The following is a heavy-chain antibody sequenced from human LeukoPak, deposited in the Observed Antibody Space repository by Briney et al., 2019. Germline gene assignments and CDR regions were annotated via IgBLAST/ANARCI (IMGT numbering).Heavy chain of an antibody. CDR3: ARDGGNGVYYFDY. D-gene: IGHD2-15*01. CDR2: IYYSGST. Sequence: SETLSLTCTVSGGSISSYYWSWIRQPPGKGLEWIGSIYYSGSTYYNPSLKSRVTISVDTSKNQFSLKLSSVTAADTAVYYCARDGGNGVYYFDYWGQGTLVTVSS. CDR1: GGSISSYY. J-gene: IGHJ4*02. V-gene: IGHV4-59*05.